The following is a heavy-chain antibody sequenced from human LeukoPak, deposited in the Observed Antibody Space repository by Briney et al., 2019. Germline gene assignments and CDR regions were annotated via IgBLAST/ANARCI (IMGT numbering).Heavy chain of an antibody. J-gene: IGHJ4*02. V-gene: IGHV3-23*01. CDR2: IFPSGGEI. D-gene: IGHD5-18*01. Sequence: PGGSLRLSCAASGFTFSTFAMIWVRQPPGKGLEWVSSIFPSGGEIHYADSVRGRFTISRDNSKSTLSLQMNSLRVEDTAISYCATYRQVLLPFESWGQGTLVTVSS. CDR3: ATYRQVLLPFES. CDR1: GFTFSTFA.